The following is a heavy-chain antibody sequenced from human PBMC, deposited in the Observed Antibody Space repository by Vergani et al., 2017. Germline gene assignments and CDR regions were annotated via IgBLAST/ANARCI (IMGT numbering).Heavy chain of an antibody. D-gene: IGHD3-16*02. CDR3: AREVEITFGGVIVNWFDP. V-gene: IGHV4-61*02. CDR2: IYTSGST. J-gene: IGHJ5*02. Sequence: QVQLQESGPGLVKPSQTLSLTCTVSGGYISSGSYYWSWIRQPAGKGLEWIGRIYTSGSTNYNPSLKSRVTISLDTSKNQFSLKLSSVTAADTAVYYCAREVEITFGGVIVNWFDPWGQGTLVTVSS. CDR1: GGYISSGSYY.